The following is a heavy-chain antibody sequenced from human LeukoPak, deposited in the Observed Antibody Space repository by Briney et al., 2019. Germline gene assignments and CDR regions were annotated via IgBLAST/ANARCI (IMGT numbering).Heavy chain of an antibody. J-gene: IGHJ6*02. V-gene: IGHV1-2*02. CDR1: GYTFTGYY. CDR2: INPNSGGT. Sequence: ASVKVSCKASGYTFTGYYMHWVRQAPGQGLEWMGWINPNSGGTNYAQKFQGRVTMTRDTSISTAYMELSRLRSDDTAVYYCATGGANWVGGGGYYYGMDVWGQGTTVTVSS. CDR3: ATGGANWVGGGGYYYGMDV. D-gene: IGHD3-16*01.